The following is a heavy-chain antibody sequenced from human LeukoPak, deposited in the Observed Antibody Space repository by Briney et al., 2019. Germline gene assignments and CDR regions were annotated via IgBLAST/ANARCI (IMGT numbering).Heavy chain of an antibody. J-gene: IGHJ3*02. CDR3: ARDRPQYCTNGVCYDAFDI. Sequence: GGSLRLSCAASGFTFSSYSMNWVRQAPGKGLEWVSYISSSSSTIYYADSVKGRFTISRDNAKNSLYLQMNSLRAEDTAVYYCARDRPQYCTNGVCYDAFDIWGQGTMVTVSS. V-gene: IGHV3-48*04. CDR1: GFTFSSYS. CDR2: ISSSSSTI. D-gene: IGHD2-8*01.